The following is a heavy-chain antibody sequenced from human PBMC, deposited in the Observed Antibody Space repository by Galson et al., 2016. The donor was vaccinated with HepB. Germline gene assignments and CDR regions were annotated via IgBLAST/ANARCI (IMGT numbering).Heavy chain of an antibody. J-gene: IGHJ6*02. CDR3: AREDYVWGSQSGMDV. D-gene: IGHD3-16*01. V-gene: IGHV1-18*01. CDR2: ISAYNGNT. CDR1: GSTFTNSG. Sequence: QSGAEVTKPGASVKVSCKASGSTFTNSGISWVRQAPGQGLEWMGWISAYNGNTNYAQKLQGRVTMTTDTSTNTAYMALRRLRSDDTAVYYCAREDYVWGSQSGMDVWGQGTTVTVSS.